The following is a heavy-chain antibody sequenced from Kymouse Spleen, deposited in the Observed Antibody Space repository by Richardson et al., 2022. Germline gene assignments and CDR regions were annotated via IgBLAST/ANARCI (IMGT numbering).Heavy chain of an antibody. CDR3: AKDRGITGTLHGMDV. D-gene: IGHD1-20*01,IGHD1-7*01. CDR1: GFTFDDYA. CDR2: ISWNSGSI. Sequence: EVQLVESGGGLVQPGRSLRLSCAASGFTFDDYAMHWVRQAPGKGLEWVSGISWNSGSIGYADSVKGRFTISRDNAKNSLYLQMNSLRAEDTALYYCAKDRGITGTLHGMDVWGQGTTVTVSS. V-gene: IGHV3-9*01. J-gene: IGHJ6*02.